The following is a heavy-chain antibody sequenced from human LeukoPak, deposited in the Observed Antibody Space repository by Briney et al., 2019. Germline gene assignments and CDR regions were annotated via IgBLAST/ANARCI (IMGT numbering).Heavy chain of an antibody. CDR2: INHSGST. Sequence: KPSETLSLTCAVSGGSFSGYYWSWIRQPPGKGLEWIGEINHSGSTNYNPSLKSRVTISVDTSKNQFSLKLSSVTAADTAVYYCARLLRPAAAFDYWGQGTLVTVSS. CDR3: ARLLRPAAAFDY. J-gene: IGHJ4*02. D-gene: IGHD2-2*01. CDR1: GGSFSGYY. V-gene: IGHV4-34*01.